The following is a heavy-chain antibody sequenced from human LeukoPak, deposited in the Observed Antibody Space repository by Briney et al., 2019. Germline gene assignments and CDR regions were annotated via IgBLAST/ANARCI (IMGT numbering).Heavy chain of an antibody. CDR2: ISNNGGST. J-gene: IGHJ4*02. CDR1: GFTFSNYA. CDR3: AKAPTMIVVVPDF. Sequence: AGGSLRLSCAASGFTFSNYAMNWVRQAPGKGLEWVSVISNNGGSTYYADSVKGRFTVSRDNSKNTLYLQMNSLRAEDTAVYYCAKAPTMIVVVPDFWGQGTLVTVSS. V-gene: IGHV3-23*01. D-gene: IGHD3-22*01.